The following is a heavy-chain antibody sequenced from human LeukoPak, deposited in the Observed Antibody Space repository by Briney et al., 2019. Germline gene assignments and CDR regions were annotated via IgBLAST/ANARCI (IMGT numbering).Heavy chain of an antibody. Sequence: GGSLRLSCAASGFTFTDDAMTWVRQAPGKGLEWVSGISGSGANTFYADSVKGRFTISRDNSKNTLYLQMNSLRAEDTAMYYCAKSLESVSGAKFDLWGQGTLVTVSP. CDR2: ISGSGANT. J-gene: IGHJ4*02. V-gene: IGHV3-23*01. D-gene: IGHD1-1*01. CDR1: GFTFTDDA. CDR3: AKSLESVSGAKFDL.